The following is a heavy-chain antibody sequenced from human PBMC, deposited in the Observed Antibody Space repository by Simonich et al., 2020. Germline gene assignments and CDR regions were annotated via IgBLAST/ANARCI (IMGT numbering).Heavy chain of an antibody. Sequence: EVQLVESGGGLVKPGGSLRLSCAASGFTFSSYSMNWVRQAPGQGREWGSAISSSRSYIYYADSVKGRFTISRDNAKNSLYLQMNSLRAEDTAVYYCAREQARGGAFDIWGQGTMVTVSS. D-gene: IGHD3-16*01. V-gene: IGHV3-21*01. J-gene: IGHJ3*02. CDR3: AREQARGGAFDI. CDR1: GFTFSSYS. CDR2: ISSSRSYI.